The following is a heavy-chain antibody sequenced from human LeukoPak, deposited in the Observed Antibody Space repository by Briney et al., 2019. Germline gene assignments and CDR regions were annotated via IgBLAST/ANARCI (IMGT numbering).Heavy chain of an antibody. Sequence: GSMLLSCAASGITISSYGMHWVRPAGGKGLEWVAVIWYDGSNKYYADSVKGRFTISRDNSKNTLYLQMNSLRAEDTAVYYCARGGARIATAGPYPYYYGMDVWGQGTTVTVSS. CDR3: ARGGARIATAGPYPYYYGMDV. CDR1: GITISSYG. V-gene: IGHV3-33*01. J-gene: IGHJ6*02. D-gene: IGHD6-13*01. CDR2: IWYDGSNK.